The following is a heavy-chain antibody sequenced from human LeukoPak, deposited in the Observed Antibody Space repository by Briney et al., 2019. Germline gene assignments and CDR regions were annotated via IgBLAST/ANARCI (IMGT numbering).Heavy chain of an antibody. J-gene: IGHJ5*02. CDR2: IYYSGST. CDR1: GGSISNSSYY. Sequence: PSETLSLTCTVSGGSISNSSYYWGWIRQPPGKGLEWIGSIYYSGSTYYNPSLKSRVTISVDTSKNQFSLKLSSVTAADTAVYYCARDYSRYNSPVIDPWGQGTLVTVSS. D-gene: IGHD1-14*01. V-gene: IGHV4-39*07. CDR3: ARDYSRYNSPVIDP.